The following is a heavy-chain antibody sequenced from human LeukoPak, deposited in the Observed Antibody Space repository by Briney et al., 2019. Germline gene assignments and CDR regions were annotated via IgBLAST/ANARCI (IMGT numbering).Heavy chain of an antibody. V-gene: IGHV1-18*01. Sequence: ASVKVSCKASGYTFTSYGISWVRQAPGQGLEWMGWISAYNGNTNYPQKFQGRVTMTRDTSTSTAYMELSRLRSDDTAVYYCAKGAHPHMDVWGQGTTVTVSS. CDR3: AKGAHPHMDV. CDR2: ISAYNGNT. CDR1: GYTFTSYG. J-gene: IGHJ6*01. D-gene: IGHD4/OR15-4a*01.